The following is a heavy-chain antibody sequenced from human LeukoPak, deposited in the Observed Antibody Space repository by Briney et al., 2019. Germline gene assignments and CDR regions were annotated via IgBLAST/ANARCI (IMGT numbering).Heavy chain of an antibody. J-gene: IGHJ5*02. V-gene: IGHV3-23*01. D-gene: IGHD6-13*01. CDR1: GFTFSSYA. CDR3: ARFHTSSWFDP. CDR2: ISGSGGST. Sequence: TGGSLRLSCAASGFTFSSYAMSWVRQAPGKGLEWVSAISGSGGSTYYADSVKGRFSISRDNSKNTPYLQLNSLGAEDTAVYYCARFHTSSWFDPWGPGTLVTVSS.